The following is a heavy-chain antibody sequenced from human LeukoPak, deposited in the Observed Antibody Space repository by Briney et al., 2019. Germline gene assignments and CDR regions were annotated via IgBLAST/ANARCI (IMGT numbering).Heavy chain of an antibody. CDR1: GFTFSSYG. CDR2: IRYDGSNK. V-gene: IGHV3-30*02. Sequence: GGSLRLSCAASGFTFSSYGMHWVRQAPGKGLEWVAFIRYDGSNKYYADSVKGRFTISRDNSKNTLYLQMNSLRAEDPAVYYCAKSDTAMVPGYYWGQGTLVTVSS. J-gene: IGHJ4*02. D-gene: IGHD5-18*01. CDR3: AKSDTAMVPGYY.